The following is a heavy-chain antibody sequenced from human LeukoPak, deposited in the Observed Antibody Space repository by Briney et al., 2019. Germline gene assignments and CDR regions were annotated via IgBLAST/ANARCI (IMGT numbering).Heavy chain of an antibody. CDR2: ISGSGGHT. D-gene: IGHD5-24*01. CDR1: GITFSSHA. Sequence: GGSLRLSCAASGITFSSHAMSWVRQAPGKGLEWVSLISGSGGHTYYGDSVKGRFTISRDNSTNRLYLQMNSLRPEDTAVYYCAKGGAATMRDGYNYYYYYIEVWGRGTTVTVSS. CDR3: AKGGAATMRDGYNYYYYYIEV. V-gene: IGHV3-23*01. J-gene: IGHJ6*03.